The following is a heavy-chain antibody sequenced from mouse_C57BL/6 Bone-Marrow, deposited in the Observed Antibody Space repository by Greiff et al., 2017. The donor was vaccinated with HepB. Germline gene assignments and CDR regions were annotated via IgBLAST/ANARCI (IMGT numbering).Heavy chain of an antibody. J-gene: IGHJ2*01. CDR3: TRREGSSYYFDY. CDR2: IYPGNSDT. V-gene: IGHV1-5*01. CDR1: GYTFTSYW. Sequence: EVKLLESGPVLARPGASVKMSCKPSGYTFTSYWMHWVKQRPGQGLEWIGAIYPGNSDTSYNQKFKGKAKLTAVTSASTAYMELSSLTNEDSAVYYCTRREGSSYYFDYWGQGTTLTVSS.